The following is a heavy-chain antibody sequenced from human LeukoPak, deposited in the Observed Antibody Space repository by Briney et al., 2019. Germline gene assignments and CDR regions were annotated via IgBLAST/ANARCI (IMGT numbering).Heavy chain of an antibody. D-gene: IGHD3-10*01. V-gene: IGHV1-8*01. CDR3: ARDPGSGSYSDY. Sequence: WASVKVSCKASGYTLTSYDINWVRQATGQGLEWMGWMNPNSGNTGYAQKFQGRVTMTRNTSISTAYMELSSLRSEDTAVYYCARDPGSGSYSDYWGQGTLVTVSS. CDR2: MNPNSGNT. J-gene: IGHJ4*02. CDR1: GYTLTSYD.